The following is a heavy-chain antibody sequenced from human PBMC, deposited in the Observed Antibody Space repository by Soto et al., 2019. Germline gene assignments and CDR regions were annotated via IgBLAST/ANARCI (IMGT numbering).Heavy chain of an antibody. Sequence: GGSLRLSCAASGFTFSSYAMSWVRQAPGKGLEWVSAISGSGGSTYYADSVKGRFTISRDNSNNTLYLQMNSLRAEDTAVYYCAQKESIPARRGNWCDPGGQGTPVTVYS. V-gene: IGHV3-23*01. CDR1: GFTFSSYA. D-gene: IGHD6-6*01. CDR3: AQKESIPARRGNWCDP. J-gene: IGHJ5*02. CDR2: ISGSGGST.